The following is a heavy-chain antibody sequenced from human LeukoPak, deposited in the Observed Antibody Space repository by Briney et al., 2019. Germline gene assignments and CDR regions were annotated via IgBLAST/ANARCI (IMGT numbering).Heavy chain of an antibody. CDR1: GFTFSSYG. CDR3: AKDRSRGSGWYDEYFQH. D-gene: IGHD6-19*01. Sequence: GGSLRLSCAASGFTFSSYGMHWVRQAPGKGLEWVAVISYDRSNKYYADSVKGRFTISRDDSKNTLYLQMNSLRAEDTAVYYCAKDRSRGSGWYDEYFQHWGQGTLVTVSS. CDR2: ISYDRSNK. V-gene: IGHV3-30*18. J-gene: IGHJ1*01.